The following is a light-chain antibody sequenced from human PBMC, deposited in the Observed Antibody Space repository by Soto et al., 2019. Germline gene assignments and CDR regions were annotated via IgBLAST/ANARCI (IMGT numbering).Light chain of an antibody. CDR2: TAS. Sequence: DIQMTQSPSTLSTSIGDTVTITCRASQNIDDWLALYQQKTGRAPKLLIYTASSLQSGVPSRFSGSGSGTEFTLTFSSLQPDDFATYYFQPYSNYITFGQGTRLYIK. J-gene: IGKJ5*01. V-gene: IGKV1-5*03. CDR1: QNIDDW. CDR3: QPYSNYIT.